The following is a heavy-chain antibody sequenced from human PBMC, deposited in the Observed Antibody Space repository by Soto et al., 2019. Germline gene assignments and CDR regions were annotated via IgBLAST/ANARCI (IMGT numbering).Heavy chain of an antibody. CDR3: PPRASPPDLGVQFYPYYYYYGMHV. J-gene: IGHJ6*02. CDR1: GFSLTTSGVG. D-gene: IGHD1-1*01. Sequence: QITLKESGPTLVKPTQTLTLTCTFPGFSLTTSGVGGAWIRQSPGKTLEWLALIYWDDDKRYSPTLKDRLTLTKDTSKTQVVLKMPNMDPVDTATYSCPPRASPPDLGVQFYPYYYYYGMHVWGQGTTGTVSS. CDR2: IYWDDDK. V-gene: IGHV2-5*02.